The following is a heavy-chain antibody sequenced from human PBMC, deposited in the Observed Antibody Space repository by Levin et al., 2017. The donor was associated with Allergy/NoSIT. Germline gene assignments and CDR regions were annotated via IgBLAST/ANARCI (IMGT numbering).Heavy chain of an antibody. CDR2: IYWDDDK. CDR1: GFSLSTSGVG. D-gene: IGHD5-12*01. J-gene: IGHJ4*02. CDR3: AHRGYSGYGGDYFDY. Sequence: SGPTLVKPTQTLTLTCTFSGFSLSTSGVGVGWIRQPPGKALEWLALIYWDDDKRYSPSLKSRLTITKDTSKNQVVLTMTNMDPVDTATYYCAHRGYSGYGGDYFDYWGQGTLVTVSS. V-gene: IGHV2-5*02.